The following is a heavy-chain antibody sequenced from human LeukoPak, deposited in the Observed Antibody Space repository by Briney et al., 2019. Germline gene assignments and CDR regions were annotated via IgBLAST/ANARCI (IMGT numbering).Heavy chain of an antibody. V-gene: IGHV3-23*01. Sequence: GGSLRLPCAASGFTFSSYAMSWVRQAPGKGLEWGSAISGSGGSTYYADSVKGRFTISRDNSKNTLYLQMNSLRAEDTAVYYCANVVGATEDYFDYWGQGTLVTVSS. D-gene: IGHD1-26*01. CDR2: ISGSGGST. J-gene: IGHJ4*02. CDR3: ANVVGATEDYFDY. CDR1: GFTFSSYA.